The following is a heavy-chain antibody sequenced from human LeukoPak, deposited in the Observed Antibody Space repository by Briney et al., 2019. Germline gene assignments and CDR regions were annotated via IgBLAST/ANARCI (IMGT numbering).Heavy chain of an antibody. J-gene: IGHJ6*03. CDR2: INPNSGGT. CDR1: GYTFTGYY. CDR3: ARASSGSYFSYYMDV. D-gene: IGHD1-26*01. Sequence: ASVKVSCKASGYTFTGYYMYWVRQAPGQGLEWMGWINPNSGGTNYAQKFQGRVTMTTDTSISTAYMELSRLRSDDTAVYYCARASSGSYFSYYMDVWGKGTTVTISS. V-gene: IGHV1-2*02.